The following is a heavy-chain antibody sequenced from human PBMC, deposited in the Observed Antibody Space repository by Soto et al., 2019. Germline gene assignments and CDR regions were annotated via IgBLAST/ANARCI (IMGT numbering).Heavy chain of an antibody. CDR2: INPTSGST. D-gene: IGHD5-18*01. J-gene: IGHJ4*02. V-gene: IGHV1-46*01. Sequence: HVQLVQSEAEVKKPGASVQISCKASGLSFTNYSMHWVRQVPGQGPEWMGKINPTSGSTSYAQKFKDKVIMTRDMSTNTLYIQLSSLTSEDTAVYYCARDGIQLWPRYYFDFWGQGTLVIVSS. CDR3: ARDGIQLWPRYYFDF. CDR1: GLSFTNYS.